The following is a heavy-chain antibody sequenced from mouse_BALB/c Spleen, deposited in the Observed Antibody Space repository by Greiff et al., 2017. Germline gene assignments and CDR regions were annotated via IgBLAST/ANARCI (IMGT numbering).Heavy chain of an antibody. D-gene: IGHD1-1*01. Sequence: VQLQQSGPELVKPGASVKMSCKASGYTFTSSVMHWVKQKPGQGLEWIGNINPANGGTKYNEKFKGKATLTSDKSSNTAYMQLSSLTSEDTAVYYCARYYGSRPRYWYFDVWGAGTTVTVSS. J-gene: IGHJ1*01. CDR1: GYTFTSSV. V-gene: IGHV1-14*01. CDR2: INPANGGT. CDR3: ARYYGSRPRYWYFDV.